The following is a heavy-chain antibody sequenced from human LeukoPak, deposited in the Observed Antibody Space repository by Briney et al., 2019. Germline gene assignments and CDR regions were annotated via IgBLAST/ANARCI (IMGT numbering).Heavy chain of an antibody. CDR1: GYTFTSYG. CDR3: ARGLRLQQLDF. CDR2: ISAYNGNT. V-gene: IGHV1-18*04. J-gene: IGHJ4*02. Sequence: ASVKVSFKGSGYTFTSYGISWVRQAPGQGLEWMGWISAYNGNTNYAQKLQGRVTITTDTSTSTAYMELRSLRSDDTAVYYCARGLRLQQLDFWGQGTLVTVSS. D-gene: IGHD6-13*01.